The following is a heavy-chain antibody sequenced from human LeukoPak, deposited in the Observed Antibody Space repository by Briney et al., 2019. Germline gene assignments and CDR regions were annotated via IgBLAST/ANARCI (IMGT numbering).Heavy chain of an antibody. Sequence: SQTLFLTCTVSGGSISSGSYYWSWIRQPAGKGLEWIGRIYISGSTNYNPSLKSRVTISVDTSKNQFSLKLSSVTAADTAVYYCARGSRITMIVVADDAFDIWGQGTMVTVSS. CDR3: ARGSRITMIVVADDAFDI. CDR2: IYISGST. D-gene: IGHD3-22*01. CDR1: GGSISSGSYY. J-gene: IGHJ3*02. V-gene: IGHV4-61*02.